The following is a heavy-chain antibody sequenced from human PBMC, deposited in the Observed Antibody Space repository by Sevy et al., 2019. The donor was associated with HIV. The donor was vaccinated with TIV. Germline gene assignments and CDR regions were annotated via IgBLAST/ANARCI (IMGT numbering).Heavy chain of an antibody. CDR2: ISGSGGST. CDR3: AKFDSSGYYYFQH. D-gene: IGHD3-22*01. V-gene: IGHV3-23*01. J-gene: IGHJ1*01. CDR1: GFTFSSYA. Sequence: GGSLRLSCAASGFTFSSYAMSWVRQAPGKGLEWVSAISGSGGSTYYADSVKGRFTISRDNSKDTLYLQMNSLRAEDTAVYYCAKFDSSGYYYFQHWGQGTLVTVSS.